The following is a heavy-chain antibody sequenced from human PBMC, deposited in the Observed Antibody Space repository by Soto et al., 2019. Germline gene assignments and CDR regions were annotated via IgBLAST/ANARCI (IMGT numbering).Heavy chain of an antibody. V-gene: IGHV4-4*07. J-gene: IGHJ3*02. Sequence: KASETLSLTCTASGGSISSYYWSWIRQPAGKGLEWIGRLYISGSTNYNPSLKSRVTMSVDTSKNQSSRKLSSVTAADTAVYYCARDGGAFDIWGQGTMVNVSS. CDR1: GGSISSYY. CDR3: ARDGGAFDI. D-gene: IGHD3-3*01. CDR2: LYISGST.